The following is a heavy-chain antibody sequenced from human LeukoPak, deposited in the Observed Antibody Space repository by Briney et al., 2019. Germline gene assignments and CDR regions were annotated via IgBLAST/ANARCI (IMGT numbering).Heavy chain of an antibody. Sequence: GGSLRLSCAGSGFTVSSNYMSWVRQAPGKGLEWDSTISSGGATYYVDSLKGRFTVSRDNSKNTLYIQMNSLKAEDTAVYYCARDVPNNWGLGYWGQGTLVTVSS. D-gene: IGHD7-27*01. J-gene: IGHJ4*01. V-gene: IGHV3-66*01. CDR1: GFTVSSNY. CDR3: ARDVPNNWGLGY. CDR2: ISSGGAT.